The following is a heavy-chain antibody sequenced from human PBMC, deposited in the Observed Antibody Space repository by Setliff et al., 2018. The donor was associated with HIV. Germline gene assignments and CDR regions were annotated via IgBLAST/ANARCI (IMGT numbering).Heavy chain of an antibody. J-gene: IGHJ4*02. CDR3: ARLGSGWNWVTRIDY. D-gene: IGHD6-19*01. V-gene: IGHV4-34*01. CDR2: INHSGST. CDR1: GESFSAYF. Sequence: SETLSLTCAVYGESFSAYFWSWIRQPPGKGLEWIGLINHSGSTNYNPSLKSRVTISVDTSKNQFSLNLSSVTAADTAGYYCARLGSGWNWVTRIDYWGQGTLVTVSS.